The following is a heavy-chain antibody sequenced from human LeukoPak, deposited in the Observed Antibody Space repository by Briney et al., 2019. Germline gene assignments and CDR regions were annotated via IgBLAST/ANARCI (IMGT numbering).Heavy chain of an antibody. CDR2: INSDGSST. J-gene: IGHJ5*02. CDR3: ARSLGDISGFDP. CDR1: GLTFSSYG. Sequence: GGSLRLSCAASGLTFSSYGMHWVRQSPGKGLVWVSRINSDGSSTSYADSVKGRFTISRDNAKNTLYLQMNSLRAEDTAVYYCARSLGDISGFDPWGQGTLVTVSS. D-gene: IGHD2-15*01. V-gene: IGHV3-74*01.